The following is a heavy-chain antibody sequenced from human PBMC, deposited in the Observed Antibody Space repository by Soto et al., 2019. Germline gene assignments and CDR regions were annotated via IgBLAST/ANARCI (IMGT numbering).Heavy chain of an antibody. CDR3: ARDGGRHGSGSYYYYYMDV. J-gene: IGHJ6*03. V-gene: IGHV3-21*01. Sequence: GGSLRLSCAASGFTFSSYSMNWVRQAPGKGLEWVSSISSSSSYIYYADSVKGRFTISRDNAKNSLYLQMNSLRAEDTAVYYCARDGGRHGSGSYYYYYMDVWGKGTTVTVSS. D-gene: IGHD3-10*01. CDR2: ISSSSSYI. CDR1: GFTFSSYS.